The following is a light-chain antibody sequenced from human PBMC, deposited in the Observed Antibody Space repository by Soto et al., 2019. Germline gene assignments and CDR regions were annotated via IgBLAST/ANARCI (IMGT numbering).Light chain of an antibody. Sequence: QSVLTQPPSVSGAPGQRVTISCTGSSSNVGAGYDVQWYQQLPGTAPKLMIYDVSKRPSGVPDRFSGSKSGNTASLTISGLQAEDEADYYCCSYAGSYTFGGGTKLTVL. CDR3: CSYAGSYT. V-gene: IGLV1-40*01. CDR1: SSNVGAGYD. CDR2: DVS. J-gene: IGLJ2*01.